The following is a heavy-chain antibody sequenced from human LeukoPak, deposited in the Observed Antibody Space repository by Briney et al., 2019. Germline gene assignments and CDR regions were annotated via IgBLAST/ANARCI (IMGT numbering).Heavy chain of an antibody. V-gene: IGHV3-23*01. CDR1: AFSFSYCG. J-gene: IGHJ5*01. D-gene: IGHD2-2*01. CDR2: ISGSGGST. CDR3: AKDRHAPGRYCSSTSCFPFDS. Sequence: QSGGSLRLSCAASAFSFSYCGMGWVRQAPGKGLEWVSTISGSGGSTYYADSVKGRFTISRDNTKNTLYLQMNSLRAEDTAVYYCAKDRHAPGRYCSSTSCFPFDSWGQGTLVTVSS.